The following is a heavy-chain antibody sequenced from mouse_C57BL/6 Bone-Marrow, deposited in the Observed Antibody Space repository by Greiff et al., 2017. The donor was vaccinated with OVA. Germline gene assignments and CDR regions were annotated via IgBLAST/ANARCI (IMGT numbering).Heavy chain of an antibody. Sequence: QVQLQQPGAELVMPGASVKLSCKASGYTFTSYWMHWVKQRPGQGLEWIGEIDPSDSYTNYNQKFKGKSTLTVDKSSSTAYTQLSSLTSEDSAVYYCARRGYFDVWGTGTTVTVSS. J-gene: IGHJ1*03. V-gene: IGHV1-69*01. CDR1: GYTFTSYW. CDR2: IDPSDSYT. CDR3: ARRGYFDV.